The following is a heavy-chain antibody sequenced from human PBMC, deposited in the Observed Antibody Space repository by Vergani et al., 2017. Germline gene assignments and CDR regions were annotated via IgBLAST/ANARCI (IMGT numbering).Heavy chain of an antibody. CDR2: IKPKSGGT. Sequence: QVLLVQSGAEVKKPGASVKVSCKASGYTFTGYYMHWVRQAPGQGLEWMGWIKPKSGGTNYAQKFPGRVTMTSETCISTAYMELCRLRSDDTAVYYWAGGRRPVASSYYDSSGYYFSDYFDYWGQGTLVPVSS. J-gene: IGHJ4*02. CDR1: GYTFTGYY. V-gene: IGHV1-2*02. CDR3: AGGRRPVASSYYDSSGYYFSDYFDY. D-gene: IGHD3-22*01.